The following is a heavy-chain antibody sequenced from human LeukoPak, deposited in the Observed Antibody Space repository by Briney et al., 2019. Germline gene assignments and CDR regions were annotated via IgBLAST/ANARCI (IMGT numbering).Heavy chain of an antibody. Sequence: PSETLSLTCAVSGDSISSDNWWSWVRQPPGKGLEWIGDIYHSGSTNYNPSLKSRVTMSVDKSKNQLSLKLRSVTAADTAVFYCARDFTMVRGVLDYWGQGTMVTVSS. D-gene: IGHD3-10*01. CDR1: GDSISSDNW. J-gene: IGHJ3*01. V-gene: IGHV4-4*02. CDR3: ARDFTMVRGVLDY. CDR2: IYHSGST.